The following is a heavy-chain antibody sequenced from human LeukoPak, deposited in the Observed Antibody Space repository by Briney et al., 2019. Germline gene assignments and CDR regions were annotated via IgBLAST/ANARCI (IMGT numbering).Heavy chain of an antibody. J-gene: IGHJ5*02. Sequence: GESLEISCKGSGYSFTSDWIGWVRQMPGKSLEWMGIIYPGDSDTRYSPSFQGQVTISADKSISTAYLQWSSLKASDTAMYYCARHARRGYSESYCWFDPWGQGTLVTVSS. D-gene: IGHD1-26*01. CDR2: IYPGDSDT. CDR3: ARHARRGYSESYCWFDP. V-gene: IGHV5-51*01. CDR1: GYSFTSDW.